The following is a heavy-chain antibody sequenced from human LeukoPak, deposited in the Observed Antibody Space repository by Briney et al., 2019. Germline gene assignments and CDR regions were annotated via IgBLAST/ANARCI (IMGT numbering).Heavy chain of an antibody. Sequence: ASVKVSCKASGYTFTSYDINWVRQATGQGLEWMGWMNPNSGNTGYAQKFQGRVTVTRNTPISTAYMELSSLRSEDTAVYYCARGGGYDSSGYYARYNWFDPWGQGTLVTVSS. CDR3: ARGGGYDSSGYYARYNWFDP. CDR1: GYTFTSYD. D-gene: IGHD3-22*01. V-gene: IGHV1-8*01. J-gene: IGHJ5*02. CDR2: MNPNSGNT.